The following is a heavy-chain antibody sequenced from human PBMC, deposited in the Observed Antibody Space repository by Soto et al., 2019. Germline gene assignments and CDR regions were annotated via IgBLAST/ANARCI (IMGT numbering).Heavy chain of an antibody. J-gene: IGHJ3*02. Sequence: GSGPTLVNPTQTLTLTCTFSGFSLNTTAVGVGWIRQPPGKALEWLALIYWDGDKRYSPSLKSRLAITKDTSKNPVVLKMTNMDPVDTATYYCAHREGDDYGWGSYKDAFDMWGRGTMVTVSS. D-gene: IGHD3-16*01. V-gene: IGHV2-5*02. CDR2: IYWDGDK. CDR1: GFSLNTTAVG. CDR3: AHREGDDYGWGSYKDAFDM.